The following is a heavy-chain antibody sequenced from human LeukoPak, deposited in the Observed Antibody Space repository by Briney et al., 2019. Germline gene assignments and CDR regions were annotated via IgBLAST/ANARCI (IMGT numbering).Heavy chain of an antibody. D-gene: IGHD6-19*01. CDR3: AKSAVAGAGAFDI. J-gene: IGHJ3*02. V-gene: IGHV3-30*18. Sequence: GGSLRLSCAASGFTFSSYGMHWVRQAPGKGLEWVAVISYDGSNKYYADSVKGRFTISRDNSKNTLYLQMNSLRAEDTAVYYCAKSAVAGAGAFDIWGQGTMVTVSS. CDR1: GFTFSSYG. CDR2: ISYDGSNK.